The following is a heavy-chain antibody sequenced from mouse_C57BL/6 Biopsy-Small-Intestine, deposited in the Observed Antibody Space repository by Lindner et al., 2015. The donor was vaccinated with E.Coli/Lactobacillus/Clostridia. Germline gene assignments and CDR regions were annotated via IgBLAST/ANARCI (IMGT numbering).Heavy chain of an antibody. CDR2: INPSSGYT. Sequence: VQLQESGAELAKPGTSVKMSCKASGYTFTSYWMHWVKQRPGQSLEWIGYINPSSGYTEYNQKFKDKATLTADKSSSTAYMQLSSLTSEDFAVYYCANIYYGNHGGFAYWGQGTLVTVSA. D-gene: IGHD2-1*01. V-gene: IGHV1-7*01. CDR1: GYTFTSYW. J-gene: IGHJ3*01. CDR3: ANIYYGNHGGFAY.